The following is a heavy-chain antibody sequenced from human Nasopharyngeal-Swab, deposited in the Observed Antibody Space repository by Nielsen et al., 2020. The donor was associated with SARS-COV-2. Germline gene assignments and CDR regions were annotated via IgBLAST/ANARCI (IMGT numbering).Heavy chain of an antibody. J-gene: IGHJ4*02. Sequence: ASVKVSCKASGYTFTSYAMHWVRQAPGQRLEWMGWINAGNGNTKYSQKFQGRVTITRDTSASTAYMELSTLRSEDTAVYYCAAAARYCSSTSCYTFSYWGQGTLVTVSS. D-gene: IGHD2-2*02. CDR1: GYTFTSYA. CDR2: INAGNGNT. CDR3: AAAARYCSSTSCYTFSY. V-gene: IGHV1-3*01.